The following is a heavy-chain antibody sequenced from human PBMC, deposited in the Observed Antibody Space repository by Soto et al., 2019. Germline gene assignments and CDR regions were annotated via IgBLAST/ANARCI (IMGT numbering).Heavy chain of an antibody. J-gene: IGHJ3*02. D-gene: IGHD2-15*01. CDR2: ISSSGSTI. Sequence: PGGSLRLSCAASGLTFSDYYMSWIRQAPGKGLEWVSYISSSGSTIYYADSVKGRFTISRDNAKNSLYLQMNSLRAEDTAVYYCARELGIVVVVPYAFDIWGQGTMVTVSS. CDR3: ARELGIVVVVPYAFDI. V-gene: IGHV3-11*01. CDR1: GLTFSDYY.